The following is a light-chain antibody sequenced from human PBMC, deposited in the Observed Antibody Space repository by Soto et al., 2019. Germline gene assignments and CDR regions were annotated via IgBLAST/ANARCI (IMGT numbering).Light chain of an antibody. J-gene: IGKJ1*01. CDR1: QGISTY. V-gene: IGKV1-39*01. Sequence: DIQMTQSPSSLSASVGDRVTITCRASQGISTYLNWYLQKPGKAPKLLIYAASSLQSGVPSRFSGSGSETDFTLTISSLQPEDCATYSCQQSYSTTWTFGQGTKV. CDR3: QQSYSTTWT. CDR2: AAS.